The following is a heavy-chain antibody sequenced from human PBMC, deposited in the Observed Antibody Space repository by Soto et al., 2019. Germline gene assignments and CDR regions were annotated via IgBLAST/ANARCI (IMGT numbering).Heavy chain of an antibody. D-gene: IGHD4-4*01. CDR1: GFSFSDSA. V-gene: IGHV3-73*02. CDR2: TRSKAHSYAT. J-gene: IGHJ4*02. Sequence: EVQLVESGGGLVQPGGSLKLSCAASGFSFSDSAIHWVRQASGKGLEWVGRTRSKAHSYATAFAASVKGRFTISRDDSKITVYLQMNSVKTEDTAVYDCTRHTVDYWGQGTLVTVSS. CDR3: TRHTVDY.